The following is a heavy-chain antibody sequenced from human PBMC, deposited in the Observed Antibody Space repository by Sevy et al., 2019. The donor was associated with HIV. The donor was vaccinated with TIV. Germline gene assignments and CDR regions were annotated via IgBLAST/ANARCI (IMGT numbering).Heavy chain of an antibody. J-gene: IGHJ4*02. CDR2: TRNKADGYTT. V-gene: IGHV3-72*01. D-gene: IGHD6-13*01. Sequence: GGSLRLSCVASGFTFSDHYMEWVRQAPGKGLEWVGRTRNKADGYTTEYAASVKGRFTISRDESKNSLYVQMNSLKTEETAVYYCATHAGIAAAGRVFDYWGQGTLVTGSS. CDR1: GFTFSDHY. CDR3: ATHAGIAAAGRVFDY.